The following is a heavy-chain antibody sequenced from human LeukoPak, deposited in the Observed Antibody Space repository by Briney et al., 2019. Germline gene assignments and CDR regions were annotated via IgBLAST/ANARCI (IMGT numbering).Heavy chain of an antibody. Sequence: SETLSLTCTVSGGSISSYYWSWIRQPPGKGLEWIGYIYYSGSTNYNPSLKSRVTISVDTSKNQFSLKLSSVTAADTAVYYCARVVTAGIYFFDYWGQGTLVTVSS. V-gene: IGHV4-59*01. J-gene: IGHJ4*02. CDR1: GGSISSYY. CDR2: IYYSGST. D-gene: IGHD6-13*01. CDR3: ARVVTAGIYFFDY.